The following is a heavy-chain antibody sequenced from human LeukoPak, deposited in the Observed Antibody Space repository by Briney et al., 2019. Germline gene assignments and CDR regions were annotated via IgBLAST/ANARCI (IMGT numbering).Heavy chain of an antibody. CDR1: GFTFKNNW. Sequence: PGGSLRLSCAAAGFTFKNNWMSWLRQAPGKGLEWVGLIRSQVDGGTPDYAAPVKGRFTISRDDSKNTLYLQMSSLKTEDTAVYYCATVYWYFDLWGLGTLVSVSA. V-gene: IGHV3-15*01. J-gene: IGHJ2*01. CDR3: ATVYWYFDL. CDR2: IRSQVDGGTP.